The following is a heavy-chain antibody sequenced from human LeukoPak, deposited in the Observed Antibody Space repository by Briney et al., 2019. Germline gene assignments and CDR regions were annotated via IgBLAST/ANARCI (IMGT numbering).Heavy chain of an antibody. J-gene: IGHJ6*03. CDR3: AKDYDILTGYNYYYYMDV. CDR1: GFTFSSYG. Sequence: PGGSLRLSCAASGFTFSSYGMHWVRQAPGKGLEWVAVISYDGSNKYYADSVKGRFTISRDNSKNTLYLQMNSLRAEDTAVYYCAKDYDILTGYNYYYYMDVWGKGTTVTVSS. V-gene: IGHV3-30*18. D-gene: IGHD3-9*01. CDR2: ISYDGSNK.